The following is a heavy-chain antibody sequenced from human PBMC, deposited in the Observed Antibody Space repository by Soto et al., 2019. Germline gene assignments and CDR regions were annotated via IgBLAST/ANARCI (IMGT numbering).Heavy chain of an antibody. Sequence: GASVKVSCKASGYTFTSYDINWVRQATGQGLEWMGWMNPNSGNTGYAQKFQGRVTMTRNTSISTAYMELSGLRSEDTAVYYCARANDYGLTIGYWGQGTLVTVSS. J-gene: IGHJ4*02. CDR1: GYTFTSYD. V-gene: IGHV1-8*01. CDR3: ARANDYGLTIGY. D-gene: IGHD4-17*01. CDR2: MNPNSGNT.